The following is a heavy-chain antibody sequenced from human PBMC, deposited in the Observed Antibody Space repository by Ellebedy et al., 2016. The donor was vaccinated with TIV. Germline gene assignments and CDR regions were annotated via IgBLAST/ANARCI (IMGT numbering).Heavy chain of an antibody. CDR2: IKQDGSEQ. CDR3: ARINWNKFDY. Sequence: GGALRLSCAASGFSFSSNWMSWVRRAPGKGLEWVANIKQDGSEQYYVDSVKGRFTISRDNAKNSLYLQMNSLRAEDTAVYYCARINWNKFDYWGQGTLVTVSS. CDR1: GFSFSSNW. V-gene: IGHV3-7*03. J-gene: IGHJ4*02. D-gene: IGHD1/OR15-1a*01.